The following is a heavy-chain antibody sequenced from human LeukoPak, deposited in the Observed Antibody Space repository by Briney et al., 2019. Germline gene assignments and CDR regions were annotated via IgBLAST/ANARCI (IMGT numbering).Heavy chain of an antibody. CDR3: ARGCSSSWYYYYYYMDV. CDR2: MNPNSGNT. V-gene: IGHV1-8*01. J-gene: IGHJ6*03. D-gene: IGHD6-13*01. Sequence: ASVKVSCKASGYTFTSYDINWVRQATGQGLEWMGWMNPNSGNTGYAQKFQGRVTMTRNTCISTAYMELSSLRSEDTAVYYCARGCSSSWYYYYYYMDVWGKGTTVTISS. CDR1: GYTFTSYD.